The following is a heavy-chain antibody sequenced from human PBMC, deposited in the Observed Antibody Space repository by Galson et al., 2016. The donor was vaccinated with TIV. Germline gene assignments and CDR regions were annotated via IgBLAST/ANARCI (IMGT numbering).Heavy chain of an antibody. CDR3: ARVRSCGGDCYYFDY. V-gene: IGHV3-20*01. CDR1: GFIFDDYD. CDR2: INWNGAGT. Sequence: SLRLSCAASGFIFDDYDMNWVRQAPGKGLEWVSGINWNGAGTSSADSVKGRFTISRDSAKNSLWLQMNSLRVEDTALYHCARVRSCGGDCYYFDYWGQGTLVTVSS. D-gene: IGHD2-21*02. J-gene: IGHJ4*02.